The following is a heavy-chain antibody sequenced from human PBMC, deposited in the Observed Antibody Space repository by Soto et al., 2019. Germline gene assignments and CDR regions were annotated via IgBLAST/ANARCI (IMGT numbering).Heavy chain of an antibody. V-gene: IGHV4-30-2*01. CDR1: GGSISSGGYS. CDR2: IYHSGST. Sequence: QLQLQESGSGLVKPSQTLSLTCAVSGGSISSGGYSWSWIRQPPGKGLEWIGYIYHSGSTYYNPSLQSRVTISVDRSKNQLSLKLSSVTAADTAVYYCARVCSSRRGYFDYWGQGTLVTVSS. D-gene: IGHD6-13*01. CDR3: ARVCSSRRGYFDY. J-gene: IGHJ4*02.